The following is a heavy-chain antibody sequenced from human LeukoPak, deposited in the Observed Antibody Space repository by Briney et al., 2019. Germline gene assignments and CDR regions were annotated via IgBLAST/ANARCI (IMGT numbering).Heavy chain of an antibody. V-gene: IGHV3-49*04. D-gene: IGHD5-24*01. Sequence: GGSLRLSCTASGFTFEDHAMSWVRQAPGKGLEWVGFIRSQAFGGTTDYAASVRGRFTISRDDSKSIAYLQMNSLRAEDTAIYYCARDIQLSTWGLGTMVTVSS. CDR3: ARDIQLST. J-gene: IGHJ3*01. CDR2: IRSQAFGGTT. CDR1: GFTFEDHA.